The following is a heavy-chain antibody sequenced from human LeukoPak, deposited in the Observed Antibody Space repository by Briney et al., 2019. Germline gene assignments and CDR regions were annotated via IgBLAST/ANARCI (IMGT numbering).Heavy chain of an antibody. CDR2: INPNSGGT. V-gene: IGHV1-2*02. J-gene: IGHJ6*03. D-gene: IGHD5-18*01. CDR1: RYTFTGYY. CDR3: ARGGYSYSYYYYYMDV. Sequence: ASVKVSCKASRYTFTGYYMHWVRQAPGQGLEWMGWINPNSGGTNYAQKFQGRVTMTRDTSISTAYMELSRLRSDDTAVYYCARGGYSYSYYYYYMDVWGKGTTVTVSS.